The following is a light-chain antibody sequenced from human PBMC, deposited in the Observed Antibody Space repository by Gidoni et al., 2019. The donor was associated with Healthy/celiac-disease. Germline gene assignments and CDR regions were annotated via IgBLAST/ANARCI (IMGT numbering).Light chain of an antibody. CDR3: QQYNRYSYT. Sequence: SVGDRVTINCRASQSISSWLAWYQKKPGKAPKLLIYKASSLESGVPSRFSGSGSGTEFTLTISSLQPDDFATYYCQQYNRYSYTFXQXTKLEIK. V-gene: IGKV1-5*03. CDR1: QSISSW. J-gene: IGKJ2*01. CDR2: KAS.